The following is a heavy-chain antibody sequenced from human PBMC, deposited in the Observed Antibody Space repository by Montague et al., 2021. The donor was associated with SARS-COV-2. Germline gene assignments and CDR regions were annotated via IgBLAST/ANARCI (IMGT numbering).Heavy chain of an antibody. D-gene: IGHD3-10*01. CDR1: GGSISSYY. CDR2: IYYSGST. CDR3: ARLDSKLVRGVIRFPNYFDY. V-gene: IGHV4-59*12. Sequence: SETLSLTCTVSGGSISSYYWSWIRQPPGKGLEWIGYIYYSGSTNYNPPLKSRVTISVDTSKNQFSLKLSSVTAADTAVYYCARLDSKLVRGVIRFPNYFDYWGQGTLVTVSS. J-gene: IGHJ4*02.